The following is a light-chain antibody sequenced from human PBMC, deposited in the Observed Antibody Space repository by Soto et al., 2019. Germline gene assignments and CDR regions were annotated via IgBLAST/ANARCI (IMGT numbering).Light chain of an antibody. J-gene: IGKJ1*01. CDR1: QSVSNNY. CDR3: QQYGSSGT. V-gene: IGKV3-20*01. Sequence: EIMLTQSPGTLSLSPGEIATLSSRASQSVSNNYLAWYQQKPGQAPRLLIYGASNRATGIPDRFSGSGSGTDFTLTISRLEPEDFAVYYCQQYGSSGTLGQGTKVDIK. CDR2: GAS.